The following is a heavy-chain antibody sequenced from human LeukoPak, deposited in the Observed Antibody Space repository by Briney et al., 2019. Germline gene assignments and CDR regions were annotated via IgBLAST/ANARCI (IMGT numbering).Heavy chain of an antibody. J-gene: IGHJ4*02. D-gene: IGHD3-22*01. V-gene: IGHV3-30*02. CDR3: AKDRPNYYGSNGHYYRRDGDY. Sequence: GGSLRLSCAASGFTFSSYGMHWVRQAPGKGLEWVAFIRYDGSNKYYADSVKGRFTISRDNSENMLYLQMNSLRVEDTAVYFCAKDRPNYYGSNGHYYRRDGDYWGQGTLVTVSS. CDR1: GFTFSSYG. CDR2: IRYDGSNK.